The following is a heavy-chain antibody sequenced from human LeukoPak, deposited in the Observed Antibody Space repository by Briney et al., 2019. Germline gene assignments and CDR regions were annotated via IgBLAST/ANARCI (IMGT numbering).Heavy chain of an antibody. CDR3: VKDSPPRYSGSPPAY. Sequence: GRSLRLSCAASGFTASCCGMHWVRQAPGKGLEWVANINKDGGEKYYVDSVKGRFTISRDNAKNSLYLQMNSLRADDTAVYYCVKDSPPRYSGSPPAYWGQGTLVTVSS. D-gene: IGHD1-26*01. V-gene: IGHV3-7*03. J-gene: IGHJ4*02. CDR1: GFTASCCG. CDR2: INKDGGEK.